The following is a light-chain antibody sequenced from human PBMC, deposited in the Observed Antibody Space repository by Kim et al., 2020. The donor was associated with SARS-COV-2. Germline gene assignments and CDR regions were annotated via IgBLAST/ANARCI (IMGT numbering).Light chain of an antibody. J-gene: IGKJ1*01. V-gene: IGKV3-11*01. CDR2: DAS. CDR3: QQRSNWLWT. CDR1: QSVSSY. Sequence: EIVLTQSPATLSLSPGERATLSCWASQSVSSYLAWFQQKPGQAPRLLIYDASNRATGIPARFSGSGSGTDFTLTISSLEPEDSAVYYCQQRSNWLWTFGQGTKVEI.